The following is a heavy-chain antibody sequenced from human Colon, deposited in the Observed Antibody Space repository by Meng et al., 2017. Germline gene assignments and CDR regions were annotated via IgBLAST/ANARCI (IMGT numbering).Heavy chain of an antibody. J-gene: IGHJ4*02. D-gene: IGHD4-11*01. CDR1: GFTFSSYW. CDR2: INPDGSGK. Sequence: GESLKISCVVSGFTFSSYWMNWVRRAPGRGLEWVGNINPDGSGKYYVDSLKGRFTISRDNAKNSLYLQMSSLRAEDTAVYFYARGVDYMFDYWGQGSLVTVSS. CDR3: ARGVDYMFDY. V-gene: IGHV3-7*04.